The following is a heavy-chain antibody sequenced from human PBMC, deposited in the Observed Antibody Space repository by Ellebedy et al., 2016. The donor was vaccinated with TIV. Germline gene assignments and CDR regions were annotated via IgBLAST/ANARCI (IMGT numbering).Heavy chain of an antibody. D-gene: IGHD4-17*01. CDR3: ARDPGGGGDYGDNWFDP. CDR2: LYKDGKS. CDR1: GITVSDYF. Sequence: GESLKISCEASGITVSDYFMNWVRQAPGKGLEWVSVLYKDGKSNYTDSVNGRFTVSRDNSKNTLYLQMDSLRAEDTAVYYCARDPGGGGDYGDNWFDPWGQGTLVTVSS. J-gene: IGHJ5*02. V-gene: IGHV3-66*01.